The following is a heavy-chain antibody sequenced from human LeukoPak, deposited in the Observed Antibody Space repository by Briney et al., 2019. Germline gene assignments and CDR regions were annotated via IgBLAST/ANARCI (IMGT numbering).Heavy chain of an antibody. D-gene: IGHD6-19*01. Sequence: SETLSLTCTVSGVSISSFYWSWIRQPPGKGLEYIGDIYYTGSTNYNPSLNSRVAMSVDTSKNQFSLKLTSVTAADTALYYCVRSPGYSSGWFDYWGHGTLVTVSS. V-gene: IGHV4-59*08. J-gene: IGHJ5*01. CDR1: GVSISSFY. CDR3: VRSPGYSSGWFDY. CDR2: IYYTGST.